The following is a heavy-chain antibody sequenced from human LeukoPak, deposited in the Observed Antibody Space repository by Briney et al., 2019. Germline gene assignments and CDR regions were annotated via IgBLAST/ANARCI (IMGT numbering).Heavy chain of an antibody. D-gene: IGHD3-22*01. J-gene: IGHJ4*02. Sequence: SETLSLTCIVSGGSISTTNYYWGWIRQPPGKGLEWIGTIYYTGSTNSNPSLKSRITISVDTSKNQFSLKLSSVSAADTAVYYCARETKTFYFDSSAYYPYYFDSWGQGTLVTVSS. V-gene: IGHV4-39*02. CDR1: GGSISTTNYY. CDR3: ARETKTFYFDSSAYYPYYFDS. CDR2: IYYTGST.